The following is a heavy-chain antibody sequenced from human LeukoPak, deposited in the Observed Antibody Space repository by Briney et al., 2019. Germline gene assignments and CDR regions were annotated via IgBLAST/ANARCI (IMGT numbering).Heavy chain of an antibody. Sequence: SETLSLTCTVSGGSISSYYWSWIRQPPGKGLEWIGSIYYRGSTYYNPSLKSRVTISVDTSKNQFSLKLSSVTAADTAVYYCARHVRRGYYDSSGYSFDYWGQGTLVTVSS. CDR3: ARHVRRGYYDSSGYSFDY. V-gene: IGHV4-59*05. CDR2: IYYRGST. CDR1: GGSISSYY. J-gene: IGHJ4*02. D-gene: IGHD3-22*01.